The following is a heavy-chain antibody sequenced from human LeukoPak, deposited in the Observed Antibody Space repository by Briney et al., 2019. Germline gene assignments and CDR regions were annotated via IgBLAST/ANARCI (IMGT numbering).Heavy chain of an antibody. CDR1: GGTFSSYA. Sequence: ASVKVSCKASGGTFSSYAISWVRQAPGQGLEWMGWISAYNGNTNYAQKLQGRVTMTTDTSTSTAYMELRSLRSDDTAVYYCARVGSGWHPDPIDYWGQGTLVTVSS. CDR3: ARVGSGWHPDPIDY. J-gene: IGHJ4*02. V-gene: IGHV1-18*01. CDR2: ISAYNGNT. D-gene: IGHD6-19*01.